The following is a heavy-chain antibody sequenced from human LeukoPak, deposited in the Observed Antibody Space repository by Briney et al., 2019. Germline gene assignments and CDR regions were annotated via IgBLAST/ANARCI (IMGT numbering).Heavy chain of an antibody. V-gene: IGHV3-21*01. Sequence: PGGSLRLSCAASGFTFSSYSMNWVRQAPGKGLEWVSSISSSSSYIYYADSVKGRFTISRDSAKNSLYLQMNSLRAEDTAVYYCARVGYGSGSYFESEYFDYWGQGTLVTVSS. J-gene: IGHJ4*02. CDR1: GFTFSSYS. D-gene: IGHD3-10*01. CDR3: ARVGYGSGSYFESEYFDY. CDR2: ISSSSSYI.